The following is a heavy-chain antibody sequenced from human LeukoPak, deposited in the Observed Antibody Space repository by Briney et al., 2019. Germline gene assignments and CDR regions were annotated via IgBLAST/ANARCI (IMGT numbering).Heavy chain of an antibody. J-gene: IGHJ4*02. Sequence: QTGGSLRLSCAASGFTLGGYKMHWIRQAPGKGLAWVARINTDGSSITYADSVKGRFTISRDNAKNTLYLQMDSLRDEDTAVYHCTRETGWGPGYWGQGTLVTVSS. V-gene: IGHV3-74*01. CDR3: TRETGWGPGY. CDR2: INTDGSSI. CDR1: GFTLGGYK. D-gene: IGHD6-19*01.